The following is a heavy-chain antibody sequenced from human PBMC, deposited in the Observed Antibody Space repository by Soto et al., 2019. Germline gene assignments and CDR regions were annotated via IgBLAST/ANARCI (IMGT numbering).Heavy chain of an antibody. Sequence: QVQLQESGPGLVKPSETLSLTCTVSGGSISSYYWSWIRQPPGKGLEWIGYISYSGSTNYNPSLKSRITLSVDTSKNKFSLKLSSVTAADTAVYYCARVLTGTYFYYIDVWGKGTTVTVSS. D-gene: IGHD1-20*01. CDR1: GGSISSYY. V-gene: IGHV4-59*01. CDR2: ISYSGST. CDR3: ARVLTGTYFYYIDV. J-gene: IGHJ6*03.